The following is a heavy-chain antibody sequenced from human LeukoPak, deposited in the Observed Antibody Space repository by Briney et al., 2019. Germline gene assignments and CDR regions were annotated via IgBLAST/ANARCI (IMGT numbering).Heavy chain of an antibody. Sequence: SETLSLTCTVSGGSISSFFWSWIRQPPGEGLEWIGHIFYTGRTTYSPSLKSRVTISIDTSKNQFSLKMSSVTAADTAVYYCARGPRNSDWYSIDYWGQGTLATVSS. J-gene: IGHJ4*02. CDR2: IFYTGRT. CDR1: GGSISSFF. D-gene: IGHD6-19*01. CDR3: ARGPRNSDWYSIDY. V-gene: IGHV4-59*01.